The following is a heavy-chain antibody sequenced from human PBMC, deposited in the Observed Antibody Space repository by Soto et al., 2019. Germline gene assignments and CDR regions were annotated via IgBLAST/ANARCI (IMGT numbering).Heavy chain of an antibody. D-gene: IGHD4-17*01. CDR1: GFSVSTSGVG. CDR3: AYGDYVGNWFDP. Sequence: QITLKESGPTLVKPTQTLTLTCTFSGFSVSTSGVGVGWIRQPPGKALEWLALIYWDDDKRYSPSLKSRLTIIKXXSKNQVVLTMTNMDPVDTATYYCAYGDYVGNWFDPWGQGTLVTVSS. CDR2: IYWDDDK. J-gene: IGHJ5*02. V-gene: IGHV2-5*02.